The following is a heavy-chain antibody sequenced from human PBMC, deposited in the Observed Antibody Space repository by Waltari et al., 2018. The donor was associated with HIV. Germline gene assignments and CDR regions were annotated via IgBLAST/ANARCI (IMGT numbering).Heavy chain of an antibody. CDR1: GFHFISFG. CDR3: ASPVYSDSTTYYYGLDY. J-gene: IGHJ4*02. CDR2: ISNDGSSK. D-gene: IGHD3-22*01. V-gene: IGHV3-30-3*01. Sequence: QVQLVESGGGVVQPGRSRRLSCAASGFHFISFGMHWVRQAPGKGLEWVAVISNDGSSKYYADSVKGRFTISRDNSKNTLYLHMNSLRAEDTAVYYCASPVYSDSTTYYYGLDYWGQGTLVTVSS.